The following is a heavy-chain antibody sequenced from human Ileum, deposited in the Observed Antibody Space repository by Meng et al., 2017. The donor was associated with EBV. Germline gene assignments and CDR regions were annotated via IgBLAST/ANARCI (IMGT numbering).Heavy chain of an antibody. D-gene: IGHD2-8*01. Sequence: VNSSVTLSLRYRIPCVHISTSHPFWWWIHRSAGRRVVLISRIYLNGSTNFVPSLKGRVSLSLDTSMNPFYLKLSCLTSADTAMYYCARGLTCTRGLFASWGQGILVTVSS. J-gene: IGHJ4*02. CDR2: IYLNGST. CDR1: CVHISTSHPF. CDR3: ARGLTCTRGLFAS. V-gene: IGHV4-39*07.